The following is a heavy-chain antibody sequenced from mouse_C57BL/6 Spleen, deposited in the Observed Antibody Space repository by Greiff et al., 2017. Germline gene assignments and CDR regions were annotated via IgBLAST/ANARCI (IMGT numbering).Heavy chain of an antibody. Sequence: EVHLVESGPGLVKPSQSLSLTCSVTGYSITSGYYWNWIRQFPGNKLEWMGYISYDGSNNYNPSLKNRISITRDTSKNQFFLKLNSVTTEDTATYYCARDNYGFPFAYWGQGTLVTVSA. D-gene: IGHD2-2*01. CDR1: GYSITSGYY. CDR2: ISYDGSN. CDR3: ARDNYGFPFAY. V-gene: IGHV3-6*01. J-gene: IGHJ3*01.